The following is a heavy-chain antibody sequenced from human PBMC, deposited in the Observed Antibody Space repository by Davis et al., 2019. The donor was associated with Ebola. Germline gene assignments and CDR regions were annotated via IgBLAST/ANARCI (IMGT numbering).Heavy chain of an antibody. CDR3: AKGRGWYEYNWFDP. V-gene: IGHV3-30*02. D-gene: IGHD6-19*01. J-gene: IGHJ5*02. CDR2: VRYDGSNK. Sequence: GGSLRLSCAASGFTFSSYGMHWVRQGPGKGLEWVAFVRYDGSNKNYADSVKGRFTISRDNAKNSLYLQMNSLRAEDTALYYCAKGRGWYEYNWFDPWGQGTLVTVSS. CDR1: GFTFSSYG.